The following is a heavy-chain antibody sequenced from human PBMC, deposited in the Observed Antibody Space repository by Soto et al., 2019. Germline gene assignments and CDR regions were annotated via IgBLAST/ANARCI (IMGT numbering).Heavy chain of an antibody. Sequence: GGSLRLSCAASGFTFSDYAMHWVRQAPGKGLEKVSGINWNSGSIGYAESVKGRFTISRDNAKTSLYLQMNSLRVEDTALYYCAKDRGSGSYAANYYYYGMDVWGQGTTVTVSS. CDR3: AKDRGSGSYAANYYYYGMDV. V-gene: IGHV3-9*01. CDR2: INWNSGSI. D-gene: IGHD3-10*01. CDR1: GFTFSDYA. J-gene: IGHJ6*02.